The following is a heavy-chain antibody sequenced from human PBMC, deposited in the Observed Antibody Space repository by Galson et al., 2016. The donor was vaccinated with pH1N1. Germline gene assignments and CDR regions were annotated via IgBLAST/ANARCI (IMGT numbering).Heavy chain of an antibody. V-gene: IGHV1-69*13. CDR2: IIPIYGTP. D-gene: IGHD1-1*01. J-gene: IGHJ6*02. Sequence: SVKVSCKASGGSFAKYAVSWVRQAPGQGLEWMGRIIPIYGTPNYAQKFQDRLTITADEYTTTVYMELNSLISADTATYYCARPGRTETTKEGFAWGYGMDVWGQGTRSPSP. CDR1: GGSFAKYA. CDR3: ARPGRTETTKEGFAWGYGMDV.